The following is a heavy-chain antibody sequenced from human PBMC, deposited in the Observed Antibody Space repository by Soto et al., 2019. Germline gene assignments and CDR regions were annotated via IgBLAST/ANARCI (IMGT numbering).Heavy chain of an antibody. CDR1: GGTFSSYA. CDR2: IIPIFVTA. CDR3: ARGSPYCSGGSCYSRYFDY. J-gene: IGHJ4*02. V-gene: IGHV1-69*06. D-gene: IGHD2-15*01. Sequence: ASVKVSCKASGGTFSSYANSWVRQAPGQGLEWMGGIIPIFVTANYAQKFQGRVTITADKSTSTAYMELSSLRSEDTAVYYCARGSPYCSGGSCYSRYFDYWGQGTLVPFSS.